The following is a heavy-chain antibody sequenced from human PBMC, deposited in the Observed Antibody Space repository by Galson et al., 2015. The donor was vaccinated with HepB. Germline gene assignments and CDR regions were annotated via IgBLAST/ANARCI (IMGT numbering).Heavy chain of an antibody. CDR2: IYHSGST. CDR1: GGSISSSNW. V-gene: IGHV4-4*02. CDR3: ARGGQQLIPFDY. J-gene: IGHJ4*02. Sequence: TLSLTCAVSGGSISSSNWWSWVRQPPGKGLEWIGEIYHSGSTNYNPSLKSRVTISVDKFKNQFSLKLSSVTAADTAVYYCARGGQQLIPFDYWGQGTLVTVSS. D-gene: IGHD6-13*01.